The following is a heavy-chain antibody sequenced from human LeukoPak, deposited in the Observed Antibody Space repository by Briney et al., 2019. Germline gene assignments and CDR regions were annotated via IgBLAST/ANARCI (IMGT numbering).Heavy chain of an antibody. D-gene: IGHD3-3*01. Sequence: GGSLRLSCAASGFTFSTYAMTWVRQAPGKGLEWVSSISGSADSTYYADSVKGRFTISRDNSKNTLYLQMNSLRAEDTAVYYCAKEGSIYDFWSGSYFDYWGQGTLVTVSS. CDR1: GFTFSTYA. CDR3: AKEGSIYDFWSGSYFDY. CDR2: ISGSADST. J-gene: IGHJ4*02. V-gene: IGHV3-23*01.